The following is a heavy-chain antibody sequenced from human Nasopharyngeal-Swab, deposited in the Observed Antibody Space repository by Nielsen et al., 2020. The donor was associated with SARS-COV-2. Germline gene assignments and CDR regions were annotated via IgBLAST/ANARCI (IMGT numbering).Heavy chain of an antibody. D-gene: IGHD7-27*01. CDR3: ARQENWGSMDDAFDI. J-gene: IGHJ3*02. CDR1: GYSFTTNW. Sequence: GESLKISCKGSGYSFTTNWIVWVRQMPGKGPEWMGIIYPRDSDTRYSPSFQGQVTFSADKSISTAYLQWSSLKASDTAMYYCARQENWGSMDDAFDIWGQGTIVTVSS. V-gene: IGHV5-51*01. CDR2: IYPRDSDT.